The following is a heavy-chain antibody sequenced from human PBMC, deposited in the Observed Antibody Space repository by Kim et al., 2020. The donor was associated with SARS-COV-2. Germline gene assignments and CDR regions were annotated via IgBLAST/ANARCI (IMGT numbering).Heavy chain of an antibody. J-gene: IGHJ4*02. CDR3: ARESEGGYSL. CDR2: GT. Sequence: GTNYAQKFQGRVTMTRDTSISTAYMELSRLRSDDTVVYYCARESEGGYSLWGQGTLVTVSS. V-gene: IGHV1-2*05. D-gene: IGHD5-18*01.